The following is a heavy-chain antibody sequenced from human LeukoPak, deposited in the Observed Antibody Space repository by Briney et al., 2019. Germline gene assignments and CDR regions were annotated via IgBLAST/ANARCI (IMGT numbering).Heavy chain of an antibody. CDR2: ISSSGSYI. CDR3: AKSGGYSSSWAKDY. CDR1: GFTFSSYW. D-gene: IGHD6-13*01. J-gene: IGHJ4*02. V-gene: IGHV3-21*01. Sequence: GGSLRLSCAASGFTFSSYWMHWVRQAPGKGLEWVSSISSSGSYIYYADSVKGRFTISRDNAKNSLYLQMNSLRAEDTAVYYCAKSGGYSSSWAKDYWGQGTLVTVSS.